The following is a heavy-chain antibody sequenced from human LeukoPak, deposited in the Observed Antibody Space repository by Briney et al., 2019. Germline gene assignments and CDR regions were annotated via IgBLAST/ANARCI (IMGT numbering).Heavy chain of an antibody. Sequence: PGGSLRLSCAASGFTFTSYAMSWVRQAPGKGLEWVSAINNSGDSTYYADSVKGRFTISRDNTKNTLYLQMYSLRAEDTAVYYCAKDSLGVGMPTVIGIFDYWGQGTLVTVSS. CDR3: AKDSLGVGMPTVIGIFDY. D-gene: IGHD2-21*01. V-gene: IGHV3-23*01. CDR2: INNSGDST. J-gene: IGHJ4*02. CDR1: GFTFTSYA.